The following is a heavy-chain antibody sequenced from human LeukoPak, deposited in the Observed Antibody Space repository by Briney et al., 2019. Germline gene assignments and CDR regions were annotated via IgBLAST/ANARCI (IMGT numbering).Heavy chain of an antibody. CDR2: IYYSGNT. Sequence: SETLSLTCTVSGGSVSNSTFYWGWIRQPPGEGLEWIGSIYYSGNTYYNPSLKSRVTISVDTSKNQFSLNLNSVTAADTAVYYCARHGRMATINPSHWGQGTLVTVSS. CDR3: ARHGRMATINPSH. D-gene: IGHD5-24*01. V-gene: IGHV4-39*01. J-gene: IGHJ4*02. CDR1: GGSVSNSTFY.